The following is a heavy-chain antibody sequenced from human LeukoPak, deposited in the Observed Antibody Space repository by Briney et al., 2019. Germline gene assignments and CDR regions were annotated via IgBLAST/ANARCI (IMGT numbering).Heavy chain of an antibody. CDR3: ARDRGITIDY. J-gene: IGHJ4*02. D-gene: IGHD3-10*01. V-gene: IGHV3-74*01. CDR2: INTDGSST. Sequence: GGSLRLSCAASGFTVSSNYMSWVRQAPGKGLVWLSLINTDGSSTNYADSVKGRFTISRDNAKNTLYLQMNSLRAEDTAVYYCARDRGITIDYWGQGTLVTVSS. CDR1: GFTVSSNY.